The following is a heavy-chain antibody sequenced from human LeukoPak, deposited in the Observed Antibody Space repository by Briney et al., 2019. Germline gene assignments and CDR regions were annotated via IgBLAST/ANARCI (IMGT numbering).Heavy chain of an antibody. CDR1: GFIFSSYW. J-gene: IGHJ4*02. D-gene: IGHD6-13*01. CDR2: IKQDGTEK. CDR3: ARIAAGLDY. Sequence: GGSLRLSCAASGFIFSSYWMSWVRQAPGKGLEWVANIKQDGTEKYYVDSVKGRFTISRDNAKNSLYLQMNSLRAEDTAVYYCARIAAGLDYWGQGTLVTVSS. V-gene: IGHV3-7*03.